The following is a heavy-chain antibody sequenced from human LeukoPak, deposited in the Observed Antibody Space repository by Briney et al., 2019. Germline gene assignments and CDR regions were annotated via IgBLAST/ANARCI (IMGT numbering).Heavy chain of an antibody. J-gene: IGHJ5*02. D-gene: IGHD3-22*01. Sequence: GASVKVSCKASGGTFSSYAISWVRQAPGQGLEWMGGIIPIFGTANYAQKFQGRVTITADESTSTAYMELSSLRSEDTAVYYCARDLSYDSPRFDPWGQGTLVTVSS. CDR3: ARDLSYDSPRFDP. CDR1: GGTFSSYA. V-gene: IGHV1-69*13. CDR2: IIPIFGTA.